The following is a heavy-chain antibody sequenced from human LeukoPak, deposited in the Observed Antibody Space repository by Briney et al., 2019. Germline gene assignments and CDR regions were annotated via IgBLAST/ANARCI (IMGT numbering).Heavy chain of an antibody. CDR1: GFTFSSYS. CDR2: ISSSSSYV. CDR3: ARDIYSSSTVDY. Sequence: KPGGSLRLSCAASGFTFSSYSMNWVRQAPGKGLEWVSSISSSSSYVYYADSVKGRFTISRDNAKNSLYLQMNSLRAEDTAVYYCARDIYSSSTVDYWGQGTLVTVSS. V-gene: IGHV3-21*01. D-gene: IGHD6-6*01. J-gene: IGHJ4*02.